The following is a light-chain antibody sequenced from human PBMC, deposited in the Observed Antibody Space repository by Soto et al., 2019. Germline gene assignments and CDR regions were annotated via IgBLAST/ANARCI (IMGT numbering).Light chain of an antibody. CDR3: QQYGSSPWT. J-gene: IGKJ1*01. Sequence: EIVLMQSPGTLSLSPGERATLSCRASQSVSSSYLAWYQQKPGQAPRLLIYGASSRATGIPDRFSGSGSGTDFTLIISRLEPEDFAVYYCQQYGSSPWTFGQGTKVEIK. CDR2: GAS. CDR1: QSVSSSY. V-gene: IGKV3-20*01.